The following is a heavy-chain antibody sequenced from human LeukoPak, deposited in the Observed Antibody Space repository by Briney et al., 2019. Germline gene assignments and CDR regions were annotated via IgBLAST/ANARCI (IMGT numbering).Heavy chain of an antibody. CDR1: GYTFTSYD. Sequence: ASVKISCKASGYTFTSYDINWVRQATGQGLEWMGWMNPNSGTTGYAQKSQGRVTMTRTTTISTAYMVLSSLRSEDTTVEYCWRALSCTTIFGVVITSCGDYYIDVWGKGTPVTVSS. CDR3: WRALSCTTIFGVVITSCGDYYIDV. CDR2: MNPNSGTT. V-gene: IGHV1-8*01. J-gene: IGHJ6*03. D-gene: IGHD3-3*01.